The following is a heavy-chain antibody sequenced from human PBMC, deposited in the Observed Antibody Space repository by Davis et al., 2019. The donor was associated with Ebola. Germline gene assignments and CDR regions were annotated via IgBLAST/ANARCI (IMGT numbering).Heavy chain of an antibody. V-gene: IGHV1-8*01. CDR2: MNPNSGNT. CDR1: GYTFTSYD. Sequence: AASVKVSCKASGYTFTSYDLNWVRQATGQGLEWMGWMNPNSGNTGYAQKFQGRVTMTRNTSISTAYMELSSLRSEDTAVYYCASPGPVGGSYLHYWGQGTLVTVSS. D-gene: IGHD1-26*01. J-gene: IGHJ4*02. CDR3: ASPGPVGGSYLHY.